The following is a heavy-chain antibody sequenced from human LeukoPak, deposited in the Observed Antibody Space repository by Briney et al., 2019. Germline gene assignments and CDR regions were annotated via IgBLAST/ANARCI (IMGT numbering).Heavy chain of an antibody. CDR1: GFTFGDYA. CDR3: TRDRGAYNLYGY. CDR2: IRSKAYGETA. D-gene: IGHD1-1*01. J-gene: IGHJ4*02. Sequence: GGSLRLSCTASGFTFGDYAMSWIRQAPGKGLEWVGFIRSKAYGETADYAASVKGRFTISRDDSKAIAYLQMNSLKTEDTAVYHCTRDRGAYNLYGYWGQGTLVTVSS. V-gene: IGHV3-49*03.